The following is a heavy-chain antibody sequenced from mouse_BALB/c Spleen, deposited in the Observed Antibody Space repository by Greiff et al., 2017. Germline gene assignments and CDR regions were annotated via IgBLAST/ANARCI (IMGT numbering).Heavy chain of an antibody. V-gene: IGHV5-17*02. J-gene: IGHJ2*01. Sequence: EVQGVESGGGLVQPGGSRKLSCAASGFTFSSFGMHWVRQAPEKGLEWVAYISSGSSTIYYADKVKGRFTISRDNPKNTLFLQMTSLRSEDTAMYYCASIYGSSYGFDYWGQGTTLTVSS. CDR1: GFTFSSFG. D-gene: IGHD1-1*01. CDR2: ISSGSSTI. CDR3: ASIYGSSYGFDY.